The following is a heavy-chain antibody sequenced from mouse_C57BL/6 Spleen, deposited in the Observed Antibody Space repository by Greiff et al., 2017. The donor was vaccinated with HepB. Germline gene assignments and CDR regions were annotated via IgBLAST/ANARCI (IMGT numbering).Heavy chain of an antibody. D-gene: IGHD3-2*02. Sequence: QVQLKQSGAELVKPGASVKISCKASGYAFSSYWMNWVKQRPGKGLEWIGQIYPGDGDTNYNGKFKGKATLTADKSSSTAYMQLSSLTSEDSAIYFCARSPDSSGLDYWGQGTTLTVSS. J-gene: IGHJ2*01. CDR3: ARSPDSSGLDY. CDR2: IYPGDGDT. V-gene: IGHV1-80*01. CDR1: GYAFSSYW.